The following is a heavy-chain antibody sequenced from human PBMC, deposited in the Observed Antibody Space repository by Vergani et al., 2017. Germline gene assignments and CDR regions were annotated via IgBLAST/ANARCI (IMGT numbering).Heavy chain of an antibody. J-gene: IGHJ4*02. D-gene: IGHD6-6*01. CDR2: MNPNSGNT. Sequence: QVQLVQSGAEVKKPGASVKVSCKASGYTFTSYDINWVRQATGQGLEWMGWMNPNSGNTGYAQKFQGRVTMTRNTSISTAYMELSRLRSEDTAVDYCARWQGGRPLRRQYSSYHFDYWGQGTLVTVSS. CDR3: ARWQGGRPLRRQYSSYHFDY. CDR1: GYTFTSYD. V-gene: IGHV1-8*01.